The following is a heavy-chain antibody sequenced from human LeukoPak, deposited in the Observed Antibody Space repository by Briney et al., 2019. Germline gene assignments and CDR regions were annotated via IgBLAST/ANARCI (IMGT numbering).Heavy chain of an antibody. CDR1: GGSIRSTSYF. Sequence: SETLSLTCSVSGGSIRSTSYFWGWIRQPPGKGLEWIGIIYYSGSTYYNPSLRSRVTISVDTTKNQFSLKLSSVTAADTAVYYCARREDYYGSGPFHDWGQGTLVTVSS. D-gene: IGHD3-10*01. CDR3: ARREDYYGSGPFHD. CDR2: IYYSGST. J-gene: IGHJ4*02. V-gene: IGHV4-39*07.